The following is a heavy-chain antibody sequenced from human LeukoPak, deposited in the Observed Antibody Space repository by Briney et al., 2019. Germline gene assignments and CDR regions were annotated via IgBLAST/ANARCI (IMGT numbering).Heavy chain of an antibody. CDR2: INHSGST. CDR3: ARVSVDYGDYYFDY. Sequence: PSETLSLTCAVYGGSFSGYYWSWIRQPPGKGLEWIGEINHSGSTNYNPSLKSRVTISVDTSKNQFSLKLSSVTAADTAVYYCARVSVDYGDYYFDYWGQGTLVTVSS. J-gene: IGHJ4*02. CDR1: GGSFSGYY. D-gene: IGHD4-17*01. V-gene: IGHV4-34*01.